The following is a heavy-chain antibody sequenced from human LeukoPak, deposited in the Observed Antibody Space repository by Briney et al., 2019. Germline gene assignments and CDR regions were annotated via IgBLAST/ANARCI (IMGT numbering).Heavy chain of an antibody. J-gene: IGHJ5*02. CDR2: IHTSGDT. CDR1: GLTGSHNY. CDR3: IVFGDSNH. V-gene: IGHV3-53*01. Sequence: GGSLRLFCAASGLTGSHNYVSWVRQAPGKGLEWVSAIHTSGDTCYADSVKGRFTISRDTSKNTLYLQINSLRVEDTAVYYCIVFGDSNHWGQGTLVTVSS. D-gene: IGHD4-17*01.